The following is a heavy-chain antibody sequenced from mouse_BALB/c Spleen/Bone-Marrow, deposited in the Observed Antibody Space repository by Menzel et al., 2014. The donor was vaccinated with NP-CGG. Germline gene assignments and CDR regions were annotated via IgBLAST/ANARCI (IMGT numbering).Heavy chain of an antibody. V-gene: IGHV1-18*01. CDR1: GYSFTGYT. J-gene: IGHJ4*01. CDR2: INPYNGGT. D-gene: IGHD2-1*01. Sequence: VQLQQPGPELVKPGASMKISCKASGYSFTGYTMSWVKQSPGKNLEWIGLINPYNGGTSYNQKFKGKATLTVDKSSSTAYMELLSLTSEDSAVYYCARSGLYYGNYLYAMDYWGQGTSVTVSS. CDR3: ARSGLYYGNYLYAMDY.